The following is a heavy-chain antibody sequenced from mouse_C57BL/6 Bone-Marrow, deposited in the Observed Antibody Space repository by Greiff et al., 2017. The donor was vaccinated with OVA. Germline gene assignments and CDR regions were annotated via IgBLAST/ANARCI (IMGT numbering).Heavy chain of an antibody. V-gene: IGHV1-81*01. Sequence: VKLMESGAELARPGASVKLSCKASGYTFTSYGISWVKQRTGQGLEWIGEIYPRSGNTYYNEKFKGKATLTADKSSSTAYMELRSLTSEDSAVYFCARYWAHFDYWGQGTTLTVSS. CDR1: GYTFTSYG. J-gene: IGHJ2*01. D-gene: IGHD4-1*01. CDR3: ARYWAHFDY. CDR2: IYPRSGNT.